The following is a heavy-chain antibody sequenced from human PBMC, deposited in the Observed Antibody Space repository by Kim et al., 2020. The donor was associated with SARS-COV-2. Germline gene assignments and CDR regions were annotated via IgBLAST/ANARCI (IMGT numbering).Heavy chain of an antibody. CDR2: TYYSGST. CDR1: GGSISSSSYY. Sequence: SETLSLTCTVSGGSISSSSYYWGWIRQPPGKGLEWIGSTYYSGSTYYNPSLKSRVTISVETSKNEFSLKVSSVTAADTAVYYCAREKPADGNGDRGATGIDYWGQGTLVTVSS. V-gene: IGHV4-39*07. J-gene: IGHJ4*02. D-gene: IGHD1-26*01. CDR3: AREKPADGNGDRGATGIDY.